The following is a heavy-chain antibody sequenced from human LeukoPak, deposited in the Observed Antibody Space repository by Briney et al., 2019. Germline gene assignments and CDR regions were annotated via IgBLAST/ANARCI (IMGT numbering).Heavy chain of an antibody. D-gene: IGHD6-13*01. CDR2: INPNSGGT. J-gene: IGHJ4*02. V-gene: IGHV1-2*02. Sequence: EASVKVSCKASGYTFTGYYMHWVRQAPGQGLEWMGWINPNSGGTNYAQKFQGRVTMTRDTSISTAYMELSRLRSDDTAVYYCARRRQQLPYPFDYWGQGTLVTVSS. CDR1: GYTFTGYY. CDR3: ARRRQQLPYPFDY.